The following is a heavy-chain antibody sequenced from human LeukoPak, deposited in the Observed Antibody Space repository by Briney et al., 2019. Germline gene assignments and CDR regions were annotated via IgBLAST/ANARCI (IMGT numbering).Heavy chain of an antibody. CDR3: ARALGGGELPFVGYYMDV. J-gene: IGHJ6*03. D-gene: IGHD3-16*02. Sequence: GASVKVSCKASGYTFTGYYMHWVRQAPGQGLEWMGWINPNSGGTNYAQKFQGRVTMTRDTSISTAYMELSRLRSDDTAVYYCARALGGGELPFVGYYMDVWGKGTTVTVSS. CDR1: GYTFTGYY. CDR2: INPNSGGT. V-gene: IGHV1-2*02.